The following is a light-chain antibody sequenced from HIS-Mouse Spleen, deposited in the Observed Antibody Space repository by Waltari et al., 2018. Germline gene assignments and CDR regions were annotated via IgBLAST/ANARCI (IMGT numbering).Light chain of an antibody. Sequence: SYELTQPLSVSVALGQTARITCGGNNIGSKNVPWYQQKPGQAPVLVIYRDSNRPSGIPERFSGSNSGNTATLTISRAQAGDEADYYCQVWDSRTVVFGGGTKLTVL. CDR2: RDS. J-gene: IGLJ2*01. CDR1: NIGSKN. CDR3: QVWDSRTVV. V-gene: IGLV3-9*01.